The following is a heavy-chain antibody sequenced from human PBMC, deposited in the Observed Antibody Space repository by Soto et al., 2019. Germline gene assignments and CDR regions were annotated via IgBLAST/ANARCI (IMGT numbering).Heavy chain of an antibody. V-gene: IGHV1-69*13. CDR3: ARGPDYDFWSGSYLGGFDP. Sequence: SVKVSCKASGGTFSSYAISWVRQAPGQGLEWMGGIIPIFGTANYAQKFQGRVTITADESTSTAYMELSSLRSEDTAVYYCARGPDYDFWSGSYLGGFDPWGQGTLVTVSS. J-gene: IGHJ5*02. D-gene: IGHD3-3*01. CDR1: GGTFSSYA. CDR2: IIPIFGTA.